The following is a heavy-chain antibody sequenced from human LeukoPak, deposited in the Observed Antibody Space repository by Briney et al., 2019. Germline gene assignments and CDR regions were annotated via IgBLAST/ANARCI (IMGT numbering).Heavy chain of an antibody. J-gene: IGHJ4*02. CDR3: SRTRRGQIGWTNDY. D-gene: IGHD6-19*01. CDR1: GFSLTTSGVG. Sequence: KESGPTLVKPTQTLTLTCTFSGFSLTTSGVGVDWIRQPPGKALEWLALIYWDDDKRYSPSLKSRVTITKDTSKNQVVLTMTNMDPVDTATYYCSRTRRGQIGWTNDYWGQGTLVTVSS. CDR2: IYWDDDK. V-gene: IGHV2-5*02.